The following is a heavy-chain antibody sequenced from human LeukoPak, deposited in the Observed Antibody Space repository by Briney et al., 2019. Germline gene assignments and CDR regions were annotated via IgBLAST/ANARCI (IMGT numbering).Heavy chain of an antibody. J-gene: IGHJ6*02. CDR3: ARGSGGRTIWVVVPAAQSSNYYYYGMDV. V-gene: IGHV3-30-3*01. CDR2: ISYDGSNK. CDR1: GFTFSSYA. Sequence: GGSLRLSCAASGFTFSSYAMHWVRQAPGKGLEWVAVISYDGSNKYYADSAKGPFTISRDNSKNTLYLQMNSLRAEDTAVYYCARGSGGRTIWVVVPAAQSSNYYYYGMDVWGQGTTVTVSS. D-gene: IGHD2-2*01.